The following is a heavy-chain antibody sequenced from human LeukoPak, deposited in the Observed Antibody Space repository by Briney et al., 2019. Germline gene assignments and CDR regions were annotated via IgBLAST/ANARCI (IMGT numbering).Heavy chain of an antibody. V-gene: IGHV3-33*01. J-gene: IGHJ4*02. CDR1: GFTFSIHG. CDR3: ARNNWNARTQRWFYFDN. D-gene: IGHD1-1*01. CDR2: IWHDGTNK. Sequence: GGSLRLSCAAPGFTFSIHGMHWVRQAPGKGLEWVAIIWHDGTNKYYADSVKGRFTISRDNSKNTVYLQMDSLRAEDTAVYYCARNNWNARTQRWFYFDNWGQGTLVTVSS.